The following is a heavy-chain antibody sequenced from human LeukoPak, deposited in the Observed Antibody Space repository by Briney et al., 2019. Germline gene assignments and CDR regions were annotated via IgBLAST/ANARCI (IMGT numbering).Heavy chain of an antibody. V-gene: IGHV3-30*02. CDR3: AKVDLSYAHYEAFDI. CDR2: IGYDGSNK. J-gene: IGHJ3*02. CDR1: GFTFSSYG. D-gene: IGHD4-17*01. Sequence: GGSLRLSCIASGFTFSSYGMHWVRQAPGKGLEWVTFIGYDGSNKYYADSVKGRFIISRDNSKNTLYLQMNSLRTDDTAVYYCAKVDLSYAHYEAFDIWGQGTMVTVSS.